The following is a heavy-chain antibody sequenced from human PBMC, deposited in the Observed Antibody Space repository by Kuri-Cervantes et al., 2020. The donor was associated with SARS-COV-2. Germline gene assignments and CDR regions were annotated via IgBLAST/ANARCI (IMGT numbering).Heavy chain of an antibody. D-gene: IGHD3-3*02. J-gene: IGHJ4*02. V-gene: IGHV4-39*01. Sequence: SETLSLTCTVSGGSISSYYWGWIRQPPGKGLEWIGSIYYGGSTYYNPSLKSRVTISVDTSKNQFSPKLSSVTAADTAVYYCASPAVSRGYYFDYWGQGTLVT. CDR3: ASPAVSRGYYFDY. CDR2: IYYGGST. CDR1: GGSISSYY.